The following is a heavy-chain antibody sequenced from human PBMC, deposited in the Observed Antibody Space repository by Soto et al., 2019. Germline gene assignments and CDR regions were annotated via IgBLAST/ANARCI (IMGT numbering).Heavy chain of an antibody. CDR3: ARLTKVSGMDV. D-gene: IGHD3-10*01. J-gene: IGHJ6*02. Sequence: SETLSLTCTVSGGSISSYYWSWIRQPPGKGLEWIGYIYYSGSTNYNPSLKSRVTISVDTSKNQFSLKLSSVTAADTAVYYCARLTKVSGMDVWGQGTTVTVSS. CDR1: GGSISSYY. V-gene: IGHV4-59*01. CDR2: IYYSGST.